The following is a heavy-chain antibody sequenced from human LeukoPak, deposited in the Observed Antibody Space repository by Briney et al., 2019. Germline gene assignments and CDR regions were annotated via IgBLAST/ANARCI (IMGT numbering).Heavy chain of an antibody. V-gene: IGHV3-53*01. Sequence: PGGSLRLSCAASGFSVSTNYMNWVRQAAGKGLEWVSILYSGSDTYYSDSVKGRFTISRDDSRNTLFLHMSSLKAEDTAIYYCARVGDHFHWFLDLWGRGTLVGVSS. J-gene: IGHJ2*01. CDR1: GFSVSTNY. CDR2: LYSGSDT. D-gene: IGHD2-21*01. CDR3: ARVGDHFHWFLDL.